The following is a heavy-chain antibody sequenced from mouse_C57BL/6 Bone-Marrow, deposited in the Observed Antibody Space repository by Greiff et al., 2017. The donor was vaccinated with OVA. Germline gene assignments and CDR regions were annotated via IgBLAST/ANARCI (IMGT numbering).Heavy chain of an antibody. CDR1: GFSLSTFGMG. CDR2: IWWDDDK. D-gene: IGHD2-5*01. V-gene: IGHV8-8*01. Sequence: QVTLKVSGPGILQPSQTLSLTCSFSGFSLSTFGMGVGWIRQPSGQGLEWLAHIWWDDDKYYNPALKGWTSISTDTSKNQVFLKIANVDTAVTATYYCAQIEGGYSNYGYFDVWGTGTTVTVSS. CDR3: AQIEGGYSNYGYFDV. J-gene: IGHJ1*03.